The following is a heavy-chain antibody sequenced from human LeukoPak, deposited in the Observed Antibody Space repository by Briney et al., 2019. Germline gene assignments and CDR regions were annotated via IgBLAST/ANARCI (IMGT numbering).Heavy chain of an antibody. V-gene: IGHV5-51*01. J-gene: IGHJ4*02. CDR1: GYRFTSYW. CDR3: ARLGYGSSGYTNGPAY. Sequence: GESLKISCKSSGYRFTSYWIGWVRQMPGKGLEWMGVIYPGDSDTRYSPSFQGQVTISADKSISTAYLQWSSLKASDTAMYYCARLGYGSSGYTNGPAYWGQGTLVTVSS. D-gene: IGHD3-22*01. CDR2: IYPGDSDT.